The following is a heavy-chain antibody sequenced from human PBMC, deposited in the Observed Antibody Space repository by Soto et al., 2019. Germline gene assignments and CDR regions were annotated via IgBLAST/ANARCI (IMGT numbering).Heavy chain of an antibody. J-gene: IGHJ2*01. Sequence: QVQVVQSGAEVKKPGASVKVACKASGYTFSTFGMSWVRQAPGQGREWMGLIRVEKGATNCAQKFQGRVTMTTDTCTGTAYLELRSLTSDETAVYPCARCYCSVGSCFTCWHFGLWGRGSMVTDSS. V-gene: IGHV1-18*01. CDR1: GYTFSTFG. D-gene: IGHD2-15*01. CDR3: ARCYCSVGSCFTCWHFGL. CDR2: IRVEKGAT.